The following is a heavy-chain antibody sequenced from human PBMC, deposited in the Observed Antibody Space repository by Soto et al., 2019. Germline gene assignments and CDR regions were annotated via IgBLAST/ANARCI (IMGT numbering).Heavy chain of an antibody. D-gene: IGHD2-2*01. Sequence: ASETLSLTCSVSGGSISSSGGYYWSWIRQLPGKGLEWVGYIYYSGSTYYNPSLKSRVTISLDTSKDQFSLKLSSVSAADTAVYYCAREYCTSTNCYSAMDVWGHGTTVTVS. CDR3: AREYCTSTNCYSAMDV. CDR1: GGSISSSGGYY. J-gene: IGHJ6*02. CDR2: IYYSGST. V-gene: IGHV4-31*02.